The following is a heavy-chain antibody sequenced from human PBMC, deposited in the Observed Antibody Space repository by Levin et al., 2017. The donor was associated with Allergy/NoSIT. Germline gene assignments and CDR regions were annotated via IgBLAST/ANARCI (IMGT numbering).Heavy chain of an antibody. CDR2: ISAGGGNT. CDR3: EKAGSSWYIEIDH. CDR1: GFXXSXYS. V-gene: IGHV3-23*01. Sequence: GGSLRLSCAASGFXXSXYSMXXVXXXXXKGLEWVSVISAGGGNTNYAESVKGRFTISRDNSKDTLYLQMNSLTAEDTAVYYCEKAGSSWYIEIDHWGQGTLVTVSS. D-gene: IGHD6-13*01. J-gene: IGHJ4*02.